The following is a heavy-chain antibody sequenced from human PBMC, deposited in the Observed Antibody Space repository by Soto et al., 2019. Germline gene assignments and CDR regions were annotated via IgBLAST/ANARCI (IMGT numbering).Heavy chain of an antibody. J-gene: IGHJ3*02. CDR1: GYTFSKYG. D-gene: IGHD2-8*01. CDR2: ISGYIDHT. Sequence: GASVKVSCKASGYTFSKYGISWVRQAPGQGLEYMGWISGYIDHTHYAQNLQGRVTLTTDRSTSTAYMELRSLRSDDTAVYFCAREGTSGHAFDIWGQGTMVTVS. CDR3: AREGTSGHAFDI. V-gene: IGHV1-18*01.